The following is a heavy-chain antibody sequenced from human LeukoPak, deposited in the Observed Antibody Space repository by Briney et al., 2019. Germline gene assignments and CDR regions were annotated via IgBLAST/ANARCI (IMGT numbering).Heavy chain of an antibody. CDR2: ISGSGGST. CDR1: GFTFSSYA. Sequence: GSLRLSCAASGFTFSSYAMSWVRQAPGKGLEWVSAISGSGGSTYYADSVKGRFTISRDNSKNTLYLQMNSLRAEDTAVYYCAREASYGRYYYYGMDVWGQGTTVTVSS. V-gene: IGHV3-23*01. D-gene: IGHD3-10*01. J-gene: IGHJ6*02. CDR3: AREASYGRYYYYGMDV.